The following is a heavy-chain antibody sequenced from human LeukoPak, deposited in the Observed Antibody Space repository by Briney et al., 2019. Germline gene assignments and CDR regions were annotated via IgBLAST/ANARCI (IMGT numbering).Heavy chain of an antibody. CDR3: AHELDSSGWGGWFDP. D-gene: IGHD6-19*01. CDR1: RVPRSPSAVG. V-gene: IGHV2-5*02. CDR2: IYWDDDK. Sequence: SGPTLANPTQTRTLTYTFSRVPRSPSAVGVGWIRQPPGKALEWLALIYWDDDKRYSPSLKSRLTITKDTSKIQVVLTMTNMDPVDTATHYCAHELDSSGWGGWFDPWGQGTLVAVSS. J-gene: IGHJ5*02.